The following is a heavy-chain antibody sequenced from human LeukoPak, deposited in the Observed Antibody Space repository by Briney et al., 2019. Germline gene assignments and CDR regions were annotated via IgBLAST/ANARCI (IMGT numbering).Heavy chain of an antibody. CDR1: GGSISSYY. J-gene: IGHJ4*02. Sequence: SETLSLTCTVSGGSISSYYWSWIRQPPGKGLEWIGYIYYSGSTNYNPSLKSRVTISVDTSKNLFSLKLSFVTAADTAVYYCARHEEYYYDSSGFDYWGQGTLVTVSS. V-gene: IGHV4-59*08. D-gene: IGHD3-22*01. CDR2: IYYSGST. CDR3: ARHEEYYYDSSGFDY.